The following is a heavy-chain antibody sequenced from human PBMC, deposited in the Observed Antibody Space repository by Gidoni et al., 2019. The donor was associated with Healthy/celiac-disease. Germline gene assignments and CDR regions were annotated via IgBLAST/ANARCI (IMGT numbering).Heavy chain of an antibody. J-gene: IGHJ6*02. D-gene: IGHD2-15*01. CDR3: AKGPAAPDIEVVVAATDNYYGMDV. Sequence: EVQLVESGGGLVPPGRSLSLSCAASGFPFAAYAMHWVRRAPGKGLEWVSGISWNSGSIGYADSVKGRFTISRDNAKNSLYLQMNSLRAEDTALYYCAKGPAAPDIEVVVAATDNYYGMDVWGQGTTVTVSS. CDR2: ISWNSGSI. CDR1: GFPFAAYA. V-gene: IGHV3-9*01.